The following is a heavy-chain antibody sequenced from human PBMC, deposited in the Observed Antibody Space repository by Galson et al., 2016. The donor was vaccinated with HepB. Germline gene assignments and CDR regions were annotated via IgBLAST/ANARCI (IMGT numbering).Heavy chain of an antibody. CDR3: ARNQIGGGPFDY. Sequence: SLRLSCAASGFTVSSNYMSWVRQAPGKGLECVSINSDSGNTYYADSVKGRFTISRDNSKNTMYLQMNSLRAEDTAVYYCARNQIGGGPFDYWGRGTLVTVSS. V-gene: IGHV3-53*01. CDR1: GFTVSSNY. CDR2: NSDSGNT. D-gene: IGHD3-16*01. J-gene: IGHJ4*02.